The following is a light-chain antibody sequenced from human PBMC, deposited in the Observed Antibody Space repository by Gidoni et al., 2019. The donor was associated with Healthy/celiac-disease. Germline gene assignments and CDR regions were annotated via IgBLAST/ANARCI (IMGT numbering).Light chain of an antibody. CDR1: SSNIGSNY. CDR3: AAWDDSLSGVV. J-gene: IGLJ2*01. CDR2: SNN. Sequence: SVLTQPTSASGTPGKRVTISCSGSSSNIGSNYVYWYQQLPGTAPKLLIYSNNQRPSGVPDRFSGSKSGTSASLAISGLRSEDEADYYCAAWDDSLSGVVFGGGTKLTVL. V-gene: IGLV1-47*02.